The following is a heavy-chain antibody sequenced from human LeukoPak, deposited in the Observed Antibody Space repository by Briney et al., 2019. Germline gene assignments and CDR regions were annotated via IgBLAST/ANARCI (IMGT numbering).Heavy chain of an antibody. CDR1: GGSITGGGYY. V-gene: IGHV4-31*03. D-gene: IGHD6-13*01. J-gene: IGHJ4*02. CDR2: INHDGGI. Sequence: SETLSLTCTISGGSITGGGYYWTWIRQFPGKGLDWIGFINHDGGIYYNPSLKSRVTVALDASNIQFSLKLSSVTAADTAVYYCARRPTRQPFDYWGQGTLVTVSS. CDR3: ARRPTRQPFDY.